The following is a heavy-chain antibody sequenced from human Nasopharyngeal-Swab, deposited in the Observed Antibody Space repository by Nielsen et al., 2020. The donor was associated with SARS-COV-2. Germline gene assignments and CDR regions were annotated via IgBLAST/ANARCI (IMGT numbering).Heavy chain of an antibody. V-gene: IGHV3-49*02. D-gene: IGHD6-19*01. J-gene: IGHJ4*02. CDR3: ARDPRHYSSGWHVDY. CDR2: IRSTAYSGTT. Sequence: WIRQPPGKGLEWVGFIRSTAYSGTTAYAASVKDRFTISRDNSKSIAYLHMNSLKTEDSGVYYCARDPRHYSSGWHVDYWGQGTLVTVSS.